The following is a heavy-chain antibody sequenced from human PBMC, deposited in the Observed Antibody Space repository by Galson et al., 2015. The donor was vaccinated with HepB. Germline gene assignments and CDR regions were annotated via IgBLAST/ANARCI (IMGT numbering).Heavy chain of an antibody. D-gene: IGHD6-19*01. V-gene: IGHV3-13*01. Sequence: SLRLSCAVSGFTFSSYDMHWVRQATGKGLEWVSSIGTAGDTYYPGSVRGRFTISRDNSKNTVYLQMNSLRAEDTAVYYCAKDRSDYSSYFDHWGQGTLVTVSS. CDR2: IGTAGDT. CDR3: AKDRSDYSSYFDH. CDR1: GFTFSSYD. J-gene: IGHJ4*02.